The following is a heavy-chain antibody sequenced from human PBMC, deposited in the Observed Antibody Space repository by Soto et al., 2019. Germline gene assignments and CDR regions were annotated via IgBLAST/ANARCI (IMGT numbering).Heavy chain of an antibody. J-gene: IGHJ4*02. Sequence: SETLSLTXAVSGGSIDSGAYSLSWIRQPPGKGLEWIGYVSHSGTAYSIPSLNGRLTLSVDSSQTQFSLKLTSVTAADSAVYYCARIHWSQSSLDYWGRGILVTVSS. CDR3: ARIHWSQSSLDY. CDR2: VSHSGTA. D-gene: IGHD6-19*01. V-gene: IGHV4-30-2*01. CDR1: GGSIDSGAYS.